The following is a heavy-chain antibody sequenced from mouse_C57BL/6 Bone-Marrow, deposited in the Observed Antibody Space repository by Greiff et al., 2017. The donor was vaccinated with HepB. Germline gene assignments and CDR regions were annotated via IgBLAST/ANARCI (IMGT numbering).Heavy chain of an antibody. J-gene: IGHJ4*01. D-gene: IGHD1-1*01. CDR1: GYTFTSYG. CDR3: ARKDYDYAMDY. Sequence: VKLMESGAELARPGASVKLSCKASGYTFTSYGISWVKQRTGQGLEWIGEIYPRSGNTYYNEKFKGKATLTADKSSSTAYMELRSLTSEDSAVYFCARKDYDYAMDYWGQGTSVTVSS. CDR2: IYPRSGNT. V-gene: IGHV1-81*01.